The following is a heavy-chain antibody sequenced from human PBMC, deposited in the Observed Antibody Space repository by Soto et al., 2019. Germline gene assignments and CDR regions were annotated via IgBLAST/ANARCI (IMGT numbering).Heavy chain of an antibody. V-gene: IGHV3-73*01. CDR2: IRSKANSYAT. CDR3: TTHYYGSGSYFDY. D-gene: IGHD3-10*01. Sequence: GGSLRLSCAASGFTFSGSAMHWVRQASGKGLEWVGRIRSKANSYATAYAASVKGRFTISRDDSKNTAYLQMSSLKTEDTAVYYCTTHYYGSGSYFDYWGRGTLVTVSS. J-gene: IGHJ4*02. CDR1: GFTFSGSA.